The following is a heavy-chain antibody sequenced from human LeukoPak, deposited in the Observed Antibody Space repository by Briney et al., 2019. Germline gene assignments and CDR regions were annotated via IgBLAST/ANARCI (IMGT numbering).Heavy chain of an antibody. Sequence: GGSPRLSCVASGLTVSNHWMSWVRQAPGKGLEWVANVREERGQEYYVDSVKGRFTISKNSAKNSLYLQMNTLRVEDTAMYYCASLDTAKQPLANHWGQGTLVTVSS. CDR2: VREERGQE. CDR1: GLTVSNHW. J-gene: IGHJ5*02. D-gene: IGHD5-18*01. V-gene: IGHV3-7*03. CDR3: ASLDTAKQPLANH.